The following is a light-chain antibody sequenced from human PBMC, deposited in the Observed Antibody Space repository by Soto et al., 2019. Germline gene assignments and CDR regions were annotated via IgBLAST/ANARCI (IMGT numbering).Light chain of an antibody. V-gene: IGKV3-11*01. Sequence: EIVLTQSPATLSLSPGERATLSCRASQSVSSDLAWYQQKPGQAPRLLIYDTSNRAAGIPGRFSGSGSGTDVTLTISSLEPEDFAVYYCQQRTNWPPFTFGQGTKLEI. CDR3: QQRTNWPPFT. CDR1: QSVSSD. CDR2: DTS. J-gene: IGKJ2*01.